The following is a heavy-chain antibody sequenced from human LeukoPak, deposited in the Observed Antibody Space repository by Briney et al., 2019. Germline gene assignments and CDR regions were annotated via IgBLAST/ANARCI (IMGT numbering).Heavy chain of an antibody. CDR3: ARHMVATFDY. J-gene: IGHJ4*02. D-gene: IGHD5-12*01. V-gene: IGHV4-39*01. CDR2: IYFGGST. CDR1: GGSISSSSYY. Sequence: PSETLSLTCTVSGGSISSSSYYWGWIRQSPGKGVEWIGSIYFGGSTYYNPSLKSRVTISVDTSKNQFSLNLRSVTAADTAVYYCARHMVATFDYWGQGTLVTVSS.